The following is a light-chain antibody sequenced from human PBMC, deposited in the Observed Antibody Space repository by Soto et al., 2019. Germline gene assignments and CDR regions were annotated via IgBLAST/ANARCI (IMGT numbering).Light chain of an antibody. Sequence: ILLAPAPDTLSVSPGERVPPSFKASQSVTINLAWYQHTPGQSHRLLISGAYSGATGLQSRFSGSGSGTDFTLTIKSLQSEDAAVYYCQQYHHWPVTFGGGTKVDIK. V-gene: IGKV3-15*01. CDR1: QSVTIN. CDR3: QQYHHWPVT. J-gene: IGKJ4*01. CDR2: GAY.